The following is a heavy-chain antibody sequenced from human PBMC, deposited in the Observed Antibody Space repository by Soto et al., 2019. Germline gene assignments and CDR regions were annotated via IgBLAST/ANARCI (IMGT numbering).Heavy chain of an antibody. D-gene: IGHD3-10*01. J-gene: IGHJ6*02. Sequence: ASVKVSCKASGYTFTSYAISWVRQAPGQGLELMGWISGYNGNTNYAQKLQGRVTMTTDTSTSTAYMELRNLRSDDTAVYYCATSTITMIRGVIYFYYGVDVRGQGTTVTVSS. CDR2: ISGYNGNT. V-gene: IGHV1-18*04. CDR1: GYTFTSYA. CDR3: ATSTITMIRGVIYFYYGVDV.